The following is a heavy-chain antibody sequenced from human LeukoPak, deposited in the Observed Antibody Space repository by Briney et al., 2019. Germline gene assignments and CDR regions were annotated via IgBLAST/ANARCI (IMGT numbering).Heavy chain of an antibody. CDR3: ARVFREKDYDFWSGYLVDY. CDR2: IYYSGST. Sequence: SETLSLTCTVSGGSISSGDYYWSWIRQPPGKGLEWIGYIYYSGSTYYNPSLKSRVTISVDTSKNQFSLKLSSVTAADTAAYYCARVFREKDYDFWSGYLVDYWGQGTLVTVSS. J-gene: IGHJ4*02. CDR1: GGSISSGDYY. V-gene: IGHV4-30-4*01. D-gene: IGHD3-3*01.